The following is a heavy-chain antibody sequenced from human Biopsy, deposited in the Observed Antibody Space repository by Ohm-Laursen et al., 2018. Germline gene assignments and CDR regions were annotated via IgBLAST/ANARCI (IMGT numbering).Heavy chain of an antibody. CDR2: ITGSGRTT. Sequence: SLRLSCSASGFTFSTYVMTWVRQAPGKGLEWVSGITGSGRTTYYADSVKGRFTISRDNAKNTAYLQMNSLRADDTALYYCATDHYGSINYWGQGTLVTVSS. J-gene: IGHJ4*02. CDR3: ATDHYGSINY. V-gene: IGHV3-23*01. CDR1: GFTFSTYV. D-gene: IGHD4-17*01.